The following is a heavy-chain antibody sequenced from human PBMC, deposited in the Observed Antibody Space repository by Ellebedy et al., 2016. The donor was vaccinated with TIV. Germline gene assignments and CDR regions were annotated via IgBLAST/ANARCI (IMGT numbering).Heavy chain of an antibody. Sequence: PGGSLRLSCAASGFSFRSYWMTWVRQAPGKGLEWVANIYQDGSWQYSVDSVKGRFTISRDNANNIRFLQMNSLRVEDTGVYYCARRGAYGDYAVQVNGWFDPWGQGTLVTVS. J-gene: IGHJ5*02. CDR2: IYQDGSWQ. CDR1: GFSFRSYW. CDR3: ARRGAYGDYAVQVNGWFDP. D-gene: IGHD4-17*01. V-gene: IGHV3-7*01.